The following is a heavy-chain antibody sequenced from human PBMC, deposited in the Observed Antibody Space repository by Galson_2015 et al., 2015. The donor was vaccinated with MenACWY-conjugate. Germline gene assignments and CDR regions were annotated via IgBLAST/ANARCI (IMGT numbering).Heavy chain of an antibody. CDR1: GGSISSSSYY. CDR2: IYYSGST. V-gene: IGHV4-39*01. J-gene: IGHJ4*02. CDR3: ARLFESNYVVY. Sequence: SETLSLTCTVSGGSISSSSYYWGWIRQPPGKGLEWIGSIYYSGSTYYNPSLKSRVTISVDTSKNQFSLKLSSVTAADTAVYYCARLFESNYVVYWGQGTLVTVSS.